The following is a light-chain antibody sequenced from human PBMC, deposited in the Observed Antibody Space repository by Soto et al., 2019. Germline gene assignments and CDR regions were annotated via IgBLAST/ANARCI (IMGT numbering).Light chain of an antibody. J-gene: IGKJ1*01. CDR3: QQYNNWPRT. CDR1: QSVSSN. CDR2: GAS. V-gene: IGKV3-15*01. Sequence: EIVMTQSPATLSVSPGERATLSCRASQSVSSNLAWYQQKPGQAPSLLIYGASTRATGIPARSSGSGSGTEFTLTISSLQSEDFAVYYCQQYNNWPRTFGQGTKVEIK.